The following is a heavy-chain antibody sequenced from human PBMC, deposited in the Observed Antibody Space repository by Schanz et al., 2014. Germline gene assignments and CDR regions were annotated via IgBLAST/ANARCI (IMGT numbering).Heavy chain of an antibody. D-gene: IGHD1-20*01. CDR3: ANNWNLDY. Sequence: EVQLLESGGGLVQPGGSLRLSCAASGFTFSSYAMSWVRQARGKGLEWVSAISGRDGSTYYADSVRDRFTISRDNSKNTLYLQMNSLRAEDTAVYYCANNWNLDYWGQGTLVTVSS. J-gene: IGHJ4*02. CDR2: ISGRDGST. V-gene: IGHV3-23*01. CDR1: GFTFSSYA.